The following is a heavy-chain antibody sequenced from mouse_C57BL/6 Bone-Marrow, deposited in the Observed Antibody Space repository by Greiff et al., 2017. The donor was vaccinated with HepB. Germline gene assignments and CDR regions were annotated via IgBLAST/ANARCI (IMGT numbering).Heavy chain of an antibody. Sequence: EVKLVESGAELVRPGASVKLSCTASGFNIKDDYMHWVKQRPEQGLEWIGWIDPENGDTEYASKFQGKATITADTSSNTAYLQLSSLTSEDTAVYYCTTDYYQDYFDYWGQGTTLTVSS. J-gene: IGHJ2*01. CDR1: GFNIKDDY. CDR2: IDPENGDT. D-gene: IGHD1-1*01. CDR3: TTDYYQDYFDY. V-gene: IGHV14-4*01.